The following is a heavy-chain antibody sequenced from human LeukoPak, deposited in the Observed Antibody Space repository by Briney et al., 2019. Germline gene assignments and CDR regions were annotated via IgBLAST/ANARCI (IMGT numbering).Heavy chain of an antibody. CDR2: ISGSGGST. D-gene: IGHD6-19*01. V-gene: IGHV3-23*01. J-gene: IGHJ4*02. CDR1: GFTLSSYA. CDR3: ATDSSGWYVDGY. Sequence: GGSLRLSCAASGFTLSSYAMSWVRQAPGKGLEWVSAISGSGGSTYYADSVKVRFTISRDNSKNTPYRQMNSLRAEDTAVYYCATDSSGWYVDGYWGQGTLVTVSS.